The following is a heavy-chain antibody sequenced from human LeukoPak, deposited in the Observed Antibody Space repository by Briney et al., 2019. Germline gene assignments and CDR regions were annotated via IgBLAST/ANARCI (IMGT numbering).Heavy chain of an antibody. V-gene: IGHV1-69*05. CDR3: ARTDSGGSSWYFDY. J-gene: IGHJ4*02. D-gene: IGHD2-15*01. CDR2: IIPIFGTA. Sequence: ASVKVSCKASGGTSSSSVISWVRQAPGQGVEWMGGIIPIFGTANYAQKFQGRVMITTDESTSTAYMELSSLRSEDTAVYYCARTDSGGSSWYFDYWGQGTLVTVSS. CDR1: GGTSSSSV.